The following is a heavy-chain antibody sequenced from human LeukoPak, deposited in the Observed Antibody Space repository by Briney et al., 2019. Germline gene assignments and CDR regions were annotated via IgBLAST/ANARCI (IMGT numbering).Heavy chain of an antibody. V-gene: IGHV3-7*05. CDR1: GFTFGAYW. J-gene: IGHJ4*02. CDR2: IKQDGGEK. Sequence: GGSLRLSCAASGFTFGAYWMTWVRQAPGKGLEWVANIKQDGGEKYYVDSVKGRFTISRDNAKNSLFLQMNSLRPEDTAVYYCARDRSGPNYWGQGTLVTVSS. CDR3: ARDRSGPNY.